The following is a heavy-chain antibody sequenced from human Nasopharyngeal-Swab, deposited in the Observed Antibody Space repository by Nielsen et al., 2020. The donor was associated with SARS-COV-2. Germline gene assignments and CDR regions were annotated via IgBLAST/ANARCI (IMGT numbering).Heavy chain of an antibody. V-gene: IGHV4-59*01. Sequence: SETLSLTCTVSGGSISSYYWSWIRQPPGKGLEWIGYIYYSGSTNYNPSLKSRVTISVDTSKNQFSLKLSSVIAADTAVYYCARVRIAAAGIGWFDPWGQGTLVTVSS. CDR1: GGSISSYY. CDR3: ARVRIAAAGIGWFDP. D-gene: IGHD6-13*01. J-gene: IGHJ5*02. CDR2: IYYSGST.